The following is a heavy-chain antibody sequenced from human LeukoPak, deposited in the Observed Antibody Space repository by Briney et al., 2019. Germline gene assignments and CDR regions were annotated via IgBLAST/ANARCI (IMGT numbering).Heavy chain of an antibody. CDR1: GVTVSGYW. J-gene: IGHJ4*02. CDR3: ARDPKYADLDY. Sequence: PGVSLRLSCAAFGVTVSGYWMNWVRQAPGKGLVWVARINSDGSSTSHADSVKGRFTISRDNAKNILYLQMNSLRVDDTAVYYCARDPKYADLDYWGQGTLVTVSS. CDR2: INSDGSST. V-gene: IGHV3-74*01.